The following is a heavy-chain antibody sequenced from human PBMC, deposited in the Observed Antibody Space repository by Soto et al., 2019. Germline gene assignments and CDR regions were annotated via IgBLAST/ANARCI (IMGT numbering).Heavy chain of an antibody. J-gene: IGHJ4*02. CDR3: AHAKYVYVWGSYRYAAFDY. D-gene: IGHD3-16*02. CDR1: GFSLSNSGVA. CDR2: IYWDDDK. V-gene: IGHV2-5*02. Sequence: QITLKESGPTLVKPTRTLTLTCTLSGFSLSNSGVAVGWIRQPPGKALEWLALIYWDDDKRYSPSLGSRLTITNDTSKNQVVLTLTNMDPGDTATYYCAHAKYVYVWGSYRYAAFDYWGQGTLVTVSS.